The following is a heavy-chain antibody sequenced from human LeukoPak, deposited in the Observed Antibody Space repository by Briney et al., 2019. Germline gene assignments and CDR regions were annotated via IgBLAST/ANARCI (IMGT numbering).Heavy chain of an antibody. V-gene: IGHV4-59*08. CDR1: GGSISVYY. Sequence: PSETLSLTCTVSGGSISVYYWSWIRQPPGKGLEWIGYIYYSGSTNYNPSLKSRVTISVDTSKNRFSLKLGSVTAADTAVYYCARHSKYYYDSSGSYVGYFQHWGQGTLVTVSS. CDR2: IYYSGST. CDR3: ARHSKYYYDSSGSYVGYFQH. D-gene: IGHD3-22*01. J-gene: IGHJ1*01.